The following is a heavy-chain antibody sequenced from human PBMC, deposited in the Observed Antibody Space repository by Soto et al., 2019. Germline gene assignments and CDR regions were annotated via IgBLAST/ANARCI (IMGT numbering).Heavy chain of an antibody. Sequence: EVQLVESGGGLVKPGGSLRLSCAASGFTFSNAWMNWVRQAPGKGLEWVGRIKSKTDGGTTDYAAPVKGRFTISRDDSKNTLYLQMNSLKTEDTAVYYCTTENYDILTGVDYWGQGTLVTVSS. D-gene: IGHD3-9*01. J-gene: IGHJ4*02. V-gene: IGHV3-15*07. CDR2: IKSKTDGGTT. CDR3: TTENYDILTGVDY. CDR1: GFTFSNAW.